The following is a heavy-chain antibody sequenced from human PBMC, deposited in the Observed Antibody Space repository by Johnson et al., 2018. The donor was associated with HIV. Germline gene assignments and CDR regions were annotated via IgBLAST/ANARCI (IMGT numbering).Heavy chain of an antibody. J-gene: IGHJ3*02. CDR3: AKGRAGTTGGDHDAFDI. CDR1: GFTFSSYA. CDR2: ISGSGGST. Sequence: VQLVESGGGLVQPGGSLRLSCAASGFTFSSYAMSWVRQAPGKGLEWVSAISGSGGSTYYADSVKGRFTISRDNSKNTLYLQMNSLRAEDTAVYYCAKGRAGTTGGDHDAFDIWGQGTMVTVSS. D-gene: IGHD6-19*01. V-gene: IGHV3-23*04.